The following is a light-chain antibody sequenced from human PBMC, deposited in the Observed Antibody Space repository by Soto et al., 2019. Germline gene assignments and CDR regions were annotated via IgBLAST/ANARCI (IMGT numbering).Light chain of an antibody. J-gene: IGKJ1*01. Sequence: DIQMTKSTSTLSSSVGDRFTITFLASQSISSWLAWYQQKPGKAPKLLIYKASSLESGVPSRFSGSGSGTEFTLTISSLQPDDFATYYCQQYHIYSGTFGQGTKVDI. V-gene: IGKV1-5*03. CDR1: QSISSW. CDR3: QQYHIYSGT. CDR2: KAS.